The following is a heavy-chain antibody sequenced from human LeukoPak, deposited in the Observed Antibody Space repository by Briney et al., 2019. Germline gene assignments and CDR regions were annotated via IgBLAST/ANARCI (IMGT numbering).Heavy chain of an antibody. Sequence: PGGSLRLSCAASGFTFSSYGMHWVRQAPGKGLEWVAVISYDGSNKYYADSVKGRFTISRDNSKNTLYLQMNSLRVEDTAVYYCARLSPTGEADYWGQGTLVTVSS. D-gene: IGHD7-27*01. V-gene: IGHV3-30*03. CDR2: ISYDGSNK. J-gene: IGHJ4*02. CDR3: ARLSPTGEADY. CDR1: GFTFSSYG.